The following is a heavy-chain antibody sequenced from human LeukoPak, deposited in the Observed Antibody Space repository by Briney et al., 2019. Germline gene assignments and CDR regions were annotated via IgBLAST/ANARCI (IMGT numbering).Heavy chain of an antibody. D-gene: IGHD3-9*01. J-gene: IGHJ4*02. CDR1: GGSFSSYT. CDR3: ARSPDILTGENFDY. CDR2: INPKSGGT. V-gene: IGHV1-2*02. Sequence: GASVKVSCKASGGSFSSYTINWVRQAPGQGLEWMGWINPKSGGTNEAQKFHDRVTMTRDTSIRTAYMEVSRLRSDDTAVYYCARSPDILTGENFDYWGQGTLVTVSS.